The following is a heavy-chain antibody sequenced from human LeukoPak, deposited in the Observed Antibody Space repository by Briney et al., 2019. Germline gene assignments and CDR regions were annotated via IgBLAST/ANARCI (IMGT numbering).Heavy chain of an antibody. CDR1: GFTFSSYN. D-gene: IGHD3-10*01. Sequence: GGSLRLSCAASGFTFSSYNMNWVRQAPGKGLEWVANINQDGSEKYYVDSVKGRFTISRDNAKNSLYLQMNSLRAEDAAVYYCARPLKYYYGSETYFWFDPWGQGTLVTVSS. CDR2: INQDGSEK. CDR3: ARPLKYYYGSETYFWFDP. J-gene: IGHJ5*02. V-gene: IGHV3-7*01.